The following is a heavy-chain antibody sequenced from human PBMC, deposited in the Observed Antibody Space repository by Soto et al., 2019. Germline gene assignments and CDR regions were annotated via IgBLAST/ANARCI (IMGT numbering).Heavy chain of an antibody. CDR1: GYTFTSYA. Sequence: QVQLVQSGAEVKKPGASVKVSCKASGYTFTSYAMHWVRQAPGQRLECMGWSNAGNGNTKYSQKFQGRVTITRDTSASTAYMERSSLRSEDTAVYYCACPRGAGFWSCYGAFDIWGQGTMVTVSS. CDR3: ACPRGAGFWSCYGAFDI. CDR2: SNAGNGNT. D-gene: IGHD3-3*01. V-gene: IGHV1-3*01. J-gene: IGHJ3*02.